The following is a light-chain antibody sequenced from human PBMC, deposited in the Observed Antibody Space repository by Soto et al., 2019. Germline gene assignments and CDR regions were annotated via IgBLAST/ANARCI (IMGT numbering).Light chain of an antibody. CDR2: EVS. J-gene: IGLJ2*01. CDR3: SSYAGSNKLGV. V-gene: IGLV2-8*01. Sequence: QSALTQPPSASGSPGQSVTISCTGTSSDVGGYNYVSWYQQHPGKAPKLMIYEVSKRPSGVPDRFSGSKSGNTASLTVSGLEAEDEADYYCSSYAGSNKLGVFGGGIKLTVL. CDR1: SSDVGGYNY.